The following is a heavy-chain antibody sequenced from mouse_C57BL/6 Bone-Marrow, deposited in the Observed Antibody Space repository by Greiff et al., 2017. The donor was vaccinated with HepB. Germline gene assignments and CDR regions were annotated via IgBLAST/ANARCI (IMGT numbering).Heavy chain of an antibody. J-gene: IGHJ4*01. CDR2: IYPRSGNT. V-gene: IGHV1-81*01. CDR3: AKIYDAMDY. Sequence: QVQLQQSGAELARPGASVKLSCKASGYTFTSYGISWVKQRIGQGLEWIGEIYPRSGNTYYNEKFKGKATLTADKSSSTAYMELRSLTSEDSAVYFCAKIYDAMDYWGQGTSVTVSS. CDR1: GYTFTSYG.